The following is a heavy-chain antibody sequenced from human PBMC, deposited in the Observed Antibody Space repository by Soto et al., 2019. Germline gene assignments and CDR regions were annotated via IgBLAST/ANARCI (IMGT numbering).Heavy chain of an antibody. CDR2: ISNDGGNT. CDR3: AREWSISVAALGY. Sequence: GGSLRLSCAASEFTFSSYTMYWVRQAPGKGLEWVAGISNDGGNTYYPDTVKGRFTISRDNSKNTLYLEMNSLRAEDTALYYCAREWSISVAALGYWGQGTLVTVSS. CDR1: EFTFSSYT. D-gene: IGHD6-19*01. V-gene: IGHV3-30-3*01. J-gene: IGHJ4*02.